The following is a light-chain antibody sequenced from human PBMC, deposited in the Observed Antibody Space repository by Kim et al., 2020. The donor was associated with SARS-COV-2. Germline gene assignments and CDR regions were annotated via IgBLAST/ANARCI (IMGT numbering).Light chain of an antibody. Sequence: AAVGDGVTITCRGSQGIGTWLAWYQYEPGKAPKLLIYGASSLQSGVPSRFSGSGSGTDFTLTISSLQPEDFASYYCQQADTFPPTFGGGTKVDIK. CDR3: QQADTFPPT. CDR2: GAS. J-gene: IGKJ4*01. V-gene: IGKV1-12*01. CDR1: QGIGTW.